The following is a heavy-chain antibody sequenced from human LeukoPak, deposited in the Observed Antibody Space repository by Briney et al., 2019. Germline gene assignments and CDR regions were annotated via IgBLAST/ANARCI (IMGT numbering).Heavy chain of an antibody. J-gene: IGHJ4*02. Sequence: PSETLSLTCTVSGGSISSYYWSWIRQPPGKGLEWIGYIYYSGSTNYNPSLKSRVTISVDTSKNQFSLKLSSVTAADTAVYYCARGRTGLERRPLLDWGQGTLVTVSS. CDR2: IYYSGST. CDR1: GGSISSYY. D-gene: IGHD1-1*01. CDR3: ARGRTGLERRPLLD. V-gene: IGHV4-59*12.